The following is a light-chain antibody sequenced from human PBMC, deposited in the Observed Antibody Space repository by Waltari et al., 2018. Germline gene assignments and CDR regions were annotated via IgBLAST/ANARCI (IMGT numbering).Light chain of an antibody. J-gene: IGKJ4*01. CDR2: DAS. CDR1: QSVYTS. Sequence: IVLTQSPATLSLSPGDTATVSCMASQSVYTSLAWYQQEPGQVPRLLIYDASKRATGVPARFSGSGSVADFTLIIRSLEPEDFAVYYCHQRSNWPLTFGGGTKVDIK. V-gene: IGKV3-11*01. CDR3: HQRSNWPLT.